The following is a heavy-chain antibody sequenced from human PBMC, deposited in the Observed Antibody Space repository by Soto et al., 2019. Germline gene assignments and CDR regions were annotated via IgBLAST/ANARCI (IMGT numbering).Heavy chain of an antibody. CDR3: ARSPRRVDGKWFFDY. Sequence: QGQLQESGPGLVEPSGTLSLTCGVSGDSFSSSNWWTWIRQPPGKGLEWIGDILHTGHTDYSPSLRSRITISIDTSKKEFSLHLTSVTATDTAVYYCARSPRRVDGKWFFDYWGPGALVTVSS. CDR2: ILHTGHT. D-gene: IGHD3-22*01. J-gene: IGHJ4*02. CDR1: GDSFSSSNW. V-gene: IGHV4-4*02.